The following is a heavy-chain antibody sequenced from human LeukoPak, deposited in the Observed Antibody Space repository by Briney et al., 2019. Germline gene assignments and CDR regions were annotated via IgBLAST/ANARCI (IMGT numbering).Heavy chain of an antibody. D-gene: IGHD2-15*01. Sequence: GGSLRLSCAASGFTFSSYAMSWVRQAPGKGLEWVSGISTSGGNTYYADSVKGRFTISRDNSKNTLYLQMNSLRAEDTAVYYCARAQEIAATPFDYWGQGTLVTVSS. V-gene: IGHV3-23*01. CDR2: ISTSGGNT. CDR1: GFTFSSYA. CDR3: ARAQEIAATPFDY. J-gene: IGHJ4*02.